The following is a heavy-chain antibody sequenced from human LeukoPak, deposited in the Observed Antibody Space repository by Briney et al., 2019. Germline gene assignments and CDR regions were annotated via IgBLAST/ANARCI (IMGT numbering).Heavy chain of an antibody. J-gene: IGHJ4*02. CDR2: ISITGDST. V-gene: IGHV3-23*01. Sequence: PGGSLRLSCAASGLTFSSYWMHWVRQAPGKGLEWVSGISITGDSTYYADSVRGRFTIPRDNSKNTLYLQMNSLRAEDTAVYYCATLSVAAGDWDDDYWGQGTLLTVS. D-gene: IGHD5/OR15-5a*01. CDR3: ATLSVAAGDWDDDY. CDR1: GLTFSSYW.